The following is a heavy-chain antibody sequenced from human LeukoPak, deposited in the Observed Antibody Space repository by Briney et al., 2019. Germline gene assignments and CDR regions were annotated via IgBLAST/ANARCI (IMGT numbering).Heavy chain of an antibody. CDR3: ARTTMVRGTYYMDV. J-gene: IGHJ6*03. V-gene: IGHV4-59*01. CDR1: GGSISSYY. D-gene: IGHD3-10*01. Sequence: SETLSLTCTVAGGSISSYYWSWIRQPPGKGLEWIGCIYYSGYTNYKSSLKSRVTISVDTSKNQFSLRLSSVTAADTAVYYCARTTMVRGTYYMDVWGKGTTVTVSS. CDR2: IYYSGYT.